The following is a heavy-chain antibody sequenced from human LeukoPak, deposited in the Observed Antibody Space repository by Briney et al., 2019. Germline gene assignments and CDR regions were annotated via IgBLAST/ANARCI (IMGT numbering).Heavy chain of an antibody. Sequence: ASVKVSCKASGYTFTSYGISWVRQAPGQGLEWMGWINPYNSNTNYAQKLQGRVTMTTDTSTSTAYMELRSLRSDDTAVYYCARGGGGYLSGLSAGQLWGIDYWGQGTLVTVSS. CDR2: INPYNSNT. CDR1: GYTFTSYG. J-gene: IGHJ4*02. D-gene: IGHD3-16*01. V-gene: IGHV1-18*01. CDR3: ARGGGGYLSGLSAGQLWGIDY.